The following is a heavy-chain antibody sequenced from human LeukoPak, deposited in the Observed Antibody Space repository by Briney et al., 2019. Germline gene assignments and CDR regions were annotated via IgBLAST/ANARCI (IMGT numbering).Heavy chain of an antibody. CDR1: GFTFSSYE. J-gene: IGHJ4*02. CDR3: ARTYYYGSGSYWN. Sequence: PGGSLRLSCAASGFTFSSYEMNWVRQAPGKGLEWVSYISSSGSTIYYADSVKGRFTISRDNAKNSLYLQMNSLRAEDTAVYYCARTYYYGSGSYWNWGQGTLVTVSS. D-gene: IGHD3-10*01. V-gene: IGHV3-48*03. CDR2: ISSSGSTI.